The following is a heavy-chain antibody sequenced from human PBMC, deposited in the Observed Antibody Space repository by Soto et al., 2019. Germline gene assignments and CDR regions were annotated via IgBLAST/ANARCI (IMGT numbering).Heavy chain of an antibody. V-gene: IGHV1-69*01. J-gene: IGHJ6*02. Sequence: QVQLVQSGAEVKKPGSSVKVSCKASGGTFSSYAISWVRQAPGQGLEWMGGIIPIFGTANYAQKFQGRVTITADESTSTAYMELSSLRSEDTAVYYCARETWVQLPRPPYYYYYYGMDVWGQGTTVTVSS. CDR2: IIPIFGTA. D-gene: IGHD5-18*01. CDR3: ARETWVQLPRPPYYYYYYGMDV. CDR1: GGTFSSYA.